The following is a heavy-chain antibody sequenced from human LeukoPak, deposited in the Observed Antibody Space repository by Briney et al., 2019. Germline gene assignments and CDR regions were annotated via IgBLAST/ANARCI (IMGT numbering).Heavy chain of an antibody. Sequence: SETLSLTCTVSGYSIGSGYYWGWIRQPPGKGLEWIGSIYHSGSTYYNPSLKSRVTISVDTSKNQFSLKLSSVTAADTAMYYCARYRGASGYHFDYWGQGTLVTVSS. V-gene: IGHV4-38-2*02. CDR3: ARYRGASGYHFDY. CDR1: GYSIGSGYY. CDR2: IYHSGST. D-gene: IGHD5-12*01. J-gene: IGHJ4*02.